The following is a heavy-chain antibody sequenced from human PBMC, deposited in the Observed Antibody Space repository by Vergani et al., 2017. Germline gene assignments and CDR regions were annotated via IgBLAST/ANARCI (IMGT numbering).Heavy chain of an antibody. CDR3: SKDGYCGGWYFDY. CDR2: ISWNSGSI. V-gene: IGHV3-9*01. Sequence: EVQLVESGGGLVQPGRSLRLSCAASGFTFDDYAMHWVRQAPGTGLEWVSGISWNSGSIGYADSVKGRFTISRDNAKNSLYLQMNSLRAEDTALYYCSKDGYCGGWYFDYWGQGTLVTVSS. J-gene: IGHJ4*02. CDR1: GFTFDDYA. D-gene: IGHD6-19*01.